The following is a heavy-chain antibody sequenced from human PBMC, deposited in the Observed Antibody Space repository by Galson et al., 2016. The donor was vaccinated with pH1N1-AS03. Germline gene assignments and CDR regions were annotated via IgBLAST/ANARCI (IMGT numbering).Heavy chain of an antibody. V-gene: IGHV3-21*01. CDR3: ARDEFNNSGRSL. CDR1: GFTFGSYS. D-gene: IGHD6-19*01. Sequence: SLRLSCAASGFTFGSYSMNWVRQAPGKGLEWVSSISSSGGYIYYSDSVKGRFTISRDNARNSLYLEMNSLRAEDTAVYYCARDEFNNSGRSLWGQGTLVTVSS. CDR2: ISSSGGYI. J-gene: IGHJ4*02.